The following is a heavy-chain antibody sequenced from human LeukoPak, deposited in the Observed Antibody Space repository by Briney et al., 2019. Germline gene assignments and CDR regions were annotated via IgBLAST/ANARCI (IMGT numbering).Heavy chain of an antibody. V-gene: IGHV4-4*07. Sequence: AETLSLTCTVSGVSISSYYWNWVRQPAGKGLEWIARIYTSGSTNYNPSLKSRVTMSVDTSKNQFSLKLSSVTAADTAVYYCARVDADCSGGSCYSGFDAFDIWGQGTMVTVSS. CDR3: ARVDADCSGGSCYSGFDAFDI. J-gene: IGHJ3*02. CDR2: IYTSGST. CDR1: GVSISSYY. D-gene: IGHD2-15*01.